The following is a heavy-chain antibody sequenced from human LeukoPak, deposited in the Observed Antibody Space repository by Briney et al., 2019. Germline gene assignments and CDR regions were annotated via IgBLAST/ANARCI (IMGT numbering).Heavy chain of an antibody. CDR2: IYYSGST. V-gene: IGHV4-39*07. CDR3: ARGYDYYDSSGYQKPNAFDI. CDR1: GGSISSSSYY. D-gene: IGHD3-22*01. J-gene: IGHJ3*02. Sequence: SETLSLTCTVSGGSISSSSYYWGWIRQPPGRGLECTGSIYYSGSTYYNPSLKSRVTISVDTSKNQFSLKLSSVTAADTAVYYCARGYDYYDSSGYQKPNAFDIWGQGTMVTVSS.